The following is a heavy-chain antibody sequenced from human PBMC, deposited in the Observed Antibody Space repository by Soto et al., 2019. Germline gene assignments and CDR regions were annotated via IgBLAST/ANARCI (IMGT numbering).Heavy chain of an antibody. J-gene: IGHJ6*02. CDR3: AKDMGVFLYYYGMDV. CDR2: ISWNSGSI. D-gene: IGHD2-21*01. V-gene: IGHV3-9*01. CDR1: GFTFDDYA. Sequence: EVQLVESGGGLVQPGRSLRLSCAASGFTFDDYAMHWVRQAPGKGLEWVSGISWNSGSIGYADSVKGRFTISRDNAKNSLYLQMNSLSAEDTALYYCAKDMGVFLYYYGMDVWGQGTTVTVSS.